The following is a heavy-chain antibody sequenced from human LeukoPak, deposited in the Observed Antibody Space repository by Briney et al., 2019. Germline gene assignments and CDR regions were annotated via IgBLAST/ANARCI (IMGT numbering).Heavy chain of an antibody. CDR3: ARDQGVAAAWEAPRAFDI. CDR1: GFTFSSYS. CDR2: ISSSSSYI. V-gene: IGHV3-21*01. Sequence: GGSLRLSCAASGFTFSSYSMNWVRQAPGKGLEWVSSISSSSSYIYYADSVKGRFTISRNNAKNSLYLQMNSLRAEDTAVYYCARDQGVAAAWEAPRAFDIWGQGTMVTVSS. D-gene: IGHD6-13*01. J-gene: IGHJ3*02.